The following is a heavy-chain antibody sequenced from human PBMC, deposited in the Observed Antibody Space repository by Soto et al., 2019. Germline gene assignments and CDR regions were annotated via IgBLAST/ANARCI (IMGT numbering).Heavy chain of an antibody. V-gene: IGHV3-9*01. D-gene: IGHD5-12*01. CDR2: ISWDSGRI. CDR3: AKARLWGGDGYSSYYYTAIDV. Sequence: EMQLVESGGGLVQPGRSLRLSCAASGFTFDDYAMYWVRQGPGKGLEWGSGISWDSGRIGYAESVKGRFTISRDNAKNSLYMQMNSLRPEDTALYYCAKARLWGGDGYSSYYYTAIDVWGQGTTVTVSS. J-gene: IGHJ6*02. CDR1: GFTFDDYA.